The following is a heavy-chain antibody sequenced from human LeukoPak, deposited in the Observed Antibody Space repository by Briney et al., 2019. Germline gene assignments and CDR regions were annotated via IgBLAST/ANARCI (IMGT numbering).Heavy chain of an antibody. Sequence: ASVKVSCKASGYTFTGHYMHWVRQAPGQGLEWMGWISAYNGNTNYAQKLQGRVTMTTDTSTSTAYMELRSLRSDDTAVYYCARDPFPASMVRGGVIAPFDYWGQGTLVTVSS. CDR1: GYTFTGHY. CDR3: ARDPFPASMVRGGVIAPFDY. J-gene: IGHJ4*02. D-gene: IGHD3-10*01. V-gene: IGHV1-18*04. CDR2: ISAYNGNT.